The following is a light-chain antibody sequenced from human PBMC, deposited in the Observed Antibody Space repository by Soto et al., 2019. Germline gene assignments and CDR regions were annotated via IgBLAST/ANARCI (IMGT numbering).Light chain of an antibody. Sequence: EIVLTQSPGTLSSSPGERATLSCRASESVSSNYLAWYQQRPGQAPPLLIDAASNRARGIPDRFGGSGSGTDFPLAVSRLETEDFVVYYCQEYGSGPWTFGQGT. J-gene: IGKJ1*01. V-gene: IGKV3-20*01. CDR1: ESVSSNY. CDR2: AAS. CDR3: QEYGSGPWT.